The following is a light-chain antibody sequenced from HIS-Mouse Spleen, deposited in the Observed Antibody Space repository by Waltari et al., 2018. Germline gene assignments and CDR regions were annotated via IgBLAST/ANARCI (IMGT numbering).Light chain of an antibody. J-gene: IGKJ4*01. CDR3: QQANSFPPLT. CDR1: KGISSW. Sequence: DIQMTQTPSSVSASVGDRDTITCRASKGISSWLAWYQQKPGKAPKLLIYAASSLQSGVPSRFSGSGSGTDFTLTISSLQPEDFATYYCQQANSFPPLTFGGGTKVEIK. V-gene: IGKV1-12*01. CDR2: AAS.